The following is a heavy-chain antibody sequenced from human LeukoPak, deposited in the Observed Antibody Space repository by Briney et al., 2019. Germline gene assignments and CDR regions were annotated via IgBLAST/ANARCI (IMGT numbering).Heavy chain of an antibody. CDR1: QFTFSHYG. CDR3: AKDAQRGFDYSNSLEY. Sequence: GKSLTLSCVASQFTFSHYGTHWVRQAPGKGLEWVAVIWNDGSSQYYADSVKGRFTISRDNSQNTVYLQMNSLTAEDTAVYYCAKDAQRGFDYSNSLEYWGQGTLVTVSS. D-gene: IGHD4-11*01. V-gene: IGHV3-33*06. CDR2: IWNDGSSQ. J-gene: IGHJ4*02.